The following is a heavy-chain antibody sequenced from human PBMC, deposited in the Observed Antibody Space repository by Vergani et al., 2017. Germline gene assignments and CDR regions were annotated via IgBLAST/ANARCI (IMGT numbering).Heavy chain of an antibody. CDR1: GFTFSSYG. CDR3: ARGGYCSSTSCKKGAFDI. Sequence: VQLVESGGGLVQPGGSLRLSCAASGFTFSSYGMHWVRQAPGKGLEWVAVIWYDGSNKYYADSVKGRFTISRDNSKNTLYLQMNSLRAEDTAVYYCARGGYCSSTSCKKGAFDIWGQGTMVTVSS. CDR2: IWYDGSNK. D-gene: IGHD2-2*01. V-gene: IGHV3-33*08. J-gene: IGHJ3*02.